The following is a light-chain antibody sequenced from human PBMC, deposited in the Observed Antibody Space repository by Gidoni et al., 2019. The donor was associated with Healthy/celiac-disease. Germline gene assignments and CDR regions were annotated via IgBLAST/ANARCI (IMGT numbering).Light chain of an antibody. CDR2: QDS. V-gene: IGLV3-1*01. Sequence: SYELTPPPSVSVSPGQTASITCSGDNLGDKYACWYQQKPGQSPVLVIYQDSKRPSGIPERFSGSNSGNTATLTISGTQAMDEADYYCQAWDSSTALVFGGGTKLTVL. CDR1: NLGDKY. CDR3: QAWDSSTALV. J-gene: IGLJ2*01.